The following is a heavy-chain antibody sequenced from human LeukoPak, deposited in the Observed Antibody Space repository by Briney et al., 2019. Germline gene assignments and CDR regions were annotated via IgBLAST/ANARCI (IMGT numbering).Heavy chain of an antibody. CDR2: IYSGGGT. CDR3: ASGGTYCCGGRCYATEYCQH. D-gene: IGHD2-15*01. J-gene: IGHJ1*01. Sequence: GGSLRLSCAASGFTVSSNYMNWVRQAPGKGLEWVSVIYSGGGTYFADSVKGRFTISRDNSKNTLYLQMNSLRAEDTAVYYCASGGTYCCGGRCYATEYCQHWGQGTLVTVSS. CDR1: GFTVSSNY. V-gene: IGHV3-53*01.